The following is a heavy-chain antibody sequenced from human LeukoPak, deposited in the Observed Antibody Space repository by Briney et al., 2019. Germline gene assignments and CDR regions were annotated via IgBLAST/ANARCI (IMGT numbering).Heavy chain of an antibody. V-gene: IGHV4-59*01. J-gene: IGHJ4*02. CDR1: GGSISSYH. CDR2: IYYISNT. D-gene: IGHD1-26*01. Sequence: PSETLSLTCTVSGGSISSYHWSWIRQPPGKGLEWIGYIYYISNTNYNPSIKSRVTMSVDPSKNQFSLKLNSVTAADTAVYYCARTQSQSGSYRYYFGYWGQGTLVTVSS. CDR3: ARTQSQSGSYRYYFGY.